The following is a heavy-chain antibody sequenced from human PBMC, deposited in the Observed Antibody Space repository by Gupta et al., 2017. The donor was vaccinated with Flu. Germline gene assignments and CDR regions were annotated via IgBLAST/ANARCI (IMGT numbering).Heavy chain of an antibody. CDR3: ARGLGGHAFDI. V-gene: IGHV1-2*02. J-gene: IGHJ3*02. CDR2: INPNNGDT. D-gene: IGHD3-16*01. Sequence: WVRQAPGQGLEWMGWINPNNGDTNSAQKFQGRVTMTRDTSITTAYMELSRLRFDDTAVYYCARGLGGHAFDIWGLGTLVTFSS.